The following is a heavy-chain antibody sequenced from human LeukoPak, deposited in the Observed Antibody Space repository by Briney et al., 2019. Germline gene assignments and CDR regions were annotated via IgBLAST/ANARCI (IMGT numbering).Heavy chain of an antibody. Sequence: SETLSLTCTVSGGSISSSSYYWGWIRQPPGKGLEWIGSIYYSGSTYYNPSLKSRVTISVDTSKNQFSLKLNSVTAADTAVYYCARVRARSGLGNWFDPWGQGTLVTVSS. CDR2: IYYSGST. CDR1: GGSISSSSYY. J-gene: IGHJ5*02. CDR3: ARVRARSGLGNWFDP. D-gene: IGHD3-3*01. V-gene: IGHV4-39*07.